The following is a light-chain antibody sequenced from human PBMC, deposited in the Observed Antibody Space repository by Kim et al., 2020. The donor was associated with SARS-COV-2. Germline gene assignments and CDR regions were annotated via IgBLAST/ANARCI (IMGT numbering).Light chain of an antibody. CDR3: QQRKDWPVT. V-gene: IGKV3-11*01. J-gene: IGKJ5*01. Sequence: LSAGERATLSCRASRSVNSDLAWYQHKPGQAPRLLIYDASNRATGVRSRFSGSGSGTDFTLTISSLEPEDFAVYYCQQRKDWPVTFGQGTRLEIK. CDR1: RSVNSD. CDR2: DAS.